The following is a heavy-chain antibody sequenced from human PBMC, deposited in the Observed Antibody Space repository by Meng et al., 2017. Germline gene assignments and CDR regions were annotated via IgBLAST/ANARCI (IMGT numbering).Heavy chain of an antibody. CDR1: GGSISSSSYY. D-gene: IGHD3-10*01. Sequence: QLQHQAAVTGVVKHSETLSLTCTVSGGSISSSSYYWGGSRQPPGKGLEWIGSIYYSGSTYYNQSLKSRVTISVDTSKNQFSLKLSSVTAADTAVYYCARSMVRGVIRYYFDYWGQGTLVTVSS. CDR2: IYYSGST. J-gene: IGHJ4*02. CDR3: ARSMVRGVIRYYFDY. V-gene: IGHV4-39*07.